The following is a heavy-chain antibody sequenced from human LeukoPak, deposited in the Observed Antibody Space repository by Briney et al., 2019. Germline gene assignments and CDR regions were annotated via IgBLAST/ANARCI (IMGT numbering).Heavy chain of an antibody. Sequence: ASETLSLTCTVSGGSISSSSYYWGWIRQPPGKGLEWIGSIYYSGSTYYDPSLKSRVTISVDTSKDQFSLKLSSVTAADTAVYYCARDSRLTGPPPYYFDYWGQGTLVTVSS. CDR2: IYYSGST. D-gene: IGHD1-14*01. CDR1: GGSISSSSYY. CDR3: ARDSRLTGPPPYYFDY. V-gene: IGHV4-39*07. J-gene: IGHJ4*02.